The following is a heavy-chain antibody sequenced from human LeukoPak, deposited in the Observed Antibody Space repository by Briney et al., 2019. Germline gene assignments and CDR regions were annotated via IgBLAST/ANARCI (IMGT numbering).Heavy chain of an antibody. V-gene: IGHV3-30-3*01. CDR2: LSYGGTNK. J-gene: IGHJ3*01. CDR3: ARDRSGYANDVFDF. CDR1: GFTFSDYA. Sequence: GGSLRLSSAASGFTFSDYAIHWVRQAPGKGLEWVAVLSYGGTNKYYADSVKGRFTISRDNSKNTMFLQMNSLRAEDTAVYHCARDRSGYANDVFDFWGQGAMVTVSS. D-gene: IGHD3-3*01.